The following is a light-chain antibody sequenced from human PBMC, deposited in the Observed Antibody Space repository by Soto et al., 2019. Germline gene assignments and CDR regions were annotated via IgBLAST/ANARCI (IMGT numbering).Light chain of an antibody. Sequence: ETMMTQSPDTLSVSLGERATLSCRASQSLRSSLAWYQQKPGQAPRLLIYDASTRATGIPARFSGSGSGTDFTLTISSLQSEDFAIYYCQQYNNWSWTFGQGTKVDIK. CDR2: DAS. V-gene: IGKV3-15*01. J-gene: IGKJ1*01. CDR1: QSLRSS. CDR3: QQYNNWSWT.